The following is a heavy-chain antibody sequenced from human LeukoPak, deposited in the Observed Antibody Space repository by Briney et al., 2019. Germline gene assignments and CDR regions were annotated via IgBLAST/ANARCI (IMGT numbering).Heavy chain of an antibody. CDR2: ISNDGSNE. CDR1: GFTFSTYT. CDR3: ATPREGNSRDFDY. J-gene: IGHJ4*02. D-gene: IGHD3-10*01. V-gene: IGHV3-30-3*01. Sequence: GGSLRLSCAASGFTFSTYTMYWLCQAPGRGLEWVTFISNDGSNEDYADSVKGRFTISRDNSKNTLYLQMTSLRTEDTAVYYCATPREGNSRDFDYWGQGTLVTVSS.